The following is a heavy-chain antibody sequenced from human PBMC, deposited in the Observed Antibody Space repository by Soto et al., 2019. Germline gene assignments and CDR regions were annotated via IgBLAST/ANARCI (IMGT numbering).Heavy chain of an antibody. D-gene: IGHD3-10*01. Sequence: EASVKVSCKASGYTFTGYYMHWVRQAPGQGLEWMGWINPNSGGTNYAQKFQGWVTMTRDTSISTAYMELSRLRSDDTAVYYCARDKGRNYYGSGSYTLDYWGQGTLVTVSS. V-gene: IGHV1-2*04. CDR3: ARDKGRNYYGSGSYTLDY. CDR1: GYTFTGYY. J-gene: IGHJ4*02. CDR2: INPNSGGT.